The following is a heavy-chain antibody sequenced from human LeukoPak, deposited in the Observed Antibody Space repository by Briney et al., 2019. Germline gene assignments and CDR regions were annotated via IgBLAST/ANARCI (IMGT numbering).Heavy chain of an antibody. Sequence: ASVKVSCKASGYTFTSYDLNWVRQANGQGLEWMGWINPNSGGTNYAQKFQGRVTMTRDTSISTAYMELSRLRSDDTAVYYCARVGSPDYYYYMDVWGKGTTVTVSS. CDR1: GYTFTSYD. V-gene: IGHV1-2*02. CDR3: ARVGSPDYYYYMDV. D-gene: IGHD6-13*01. CDR2: INPNSGGT. J-gene: IGHJ6*03.